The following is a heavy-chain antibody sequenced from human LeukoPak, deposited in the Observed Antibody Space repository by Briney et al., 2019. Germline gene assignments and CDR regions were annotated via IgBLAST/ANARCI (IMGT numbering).Heavy chain of an antibody. J-gene: IGHJ4*02. Sequence: PSETLSLTCAVYGGSFSGYYWGWIRQPPGKGLGWIGSIYYSGSTYYNPSLKSRVTISVDTSKNQFSLKLSSVTAADTAVYYCASKQWLTTAIDYWGQGTLVTVSS. V-gene: IGHV4-39*01. CDR1: GGSFSGYY. CDR2: IYYSGST. CDR3: ASKQWLTTAIDY. D-gene: IGHD6-19*01.